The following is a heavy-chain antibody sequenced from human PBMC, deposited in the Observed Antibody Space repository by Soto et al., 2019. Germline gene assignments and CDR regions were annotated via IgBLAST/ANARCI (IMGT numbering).Heavy chain of an antibody. V-gene: IGHV3-48*01. CDR2: ISSSSSTI. Sequence: GGSLRLSCAASGFTFSSYSMNWVRQAPGKGLEWVSYISSSSSTIYYADSVKGRFTISRDNAKNSLYLQMNSLRAEDTAVYYCASIWQLVSPISSYYMDVWGKGTTVTVSS. CDR3: ASIWQLVSPISSYYMDV. J-gene: IGHJ6*03. CDR1: GFTFSSYS. D-gene: IGHD6-6*01.